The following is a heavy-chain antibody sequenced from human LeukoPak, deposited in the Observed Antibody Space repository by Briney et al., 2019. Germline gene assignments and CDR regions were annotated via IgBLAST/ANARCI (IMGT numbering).Heavy chain of an antibody. Sequence: SETLSLTCAVYGGSFSGYYWSWIRQPPGKGLEWIGEINHSGSTNYNPSLKSRVTISVDTSKNQFSLKLSSVTAADTAVYYCARGGQRSRYYYYYMDVWGKGTTVTVSS. CDR1: GGSFSGYY. CDR2: INHSGST. CDR3: ARGGQRSRYYYYYMDV. J-gene: IGHJ6*03. V-gene: IGHV4-34*01.